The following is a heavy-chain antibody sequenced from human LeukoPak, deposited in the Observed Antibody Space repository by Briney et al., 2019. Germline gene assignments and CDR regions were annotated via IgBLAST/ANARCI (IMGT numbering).Heavy chain of an antibody. CDR2: INHSGST. CDR1: SGSISSYY. V-gene: IGHV4-34*01. Sequence: SSETLSLTCTVSSGSISSYYWSWIRQPPGKGLEWIGEINHSGSTNYNPSLKSRVTISVDTSKNQFSLKLSSVTAADTAVYYCARAHSIASYYYGVDVWGQGTTVTVSS. CDR3: ARAHSIASYYYGVDV. D-gene: IGHD6-13*01. J-gene: IGHJ6*02.